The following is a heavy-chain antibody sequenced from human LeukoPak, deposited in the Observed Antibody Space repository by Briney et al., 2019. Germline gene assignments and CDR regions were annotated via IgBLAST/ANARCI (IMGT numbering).Heavy chain of an antibody. CDR1: GGSISSYY. J-gene: IGHJ6*02. CDR2: IYYSGST. CDR3: ASTLNCSGGSCYSRFPYYGMDV. Sequence: SETLSLTCTVSGGSISSYYWSWIRQPPGKGLEWRGHIYYSGSTNYNPSLKSRVTISVDTSKNQFSLKLSSVTAADTAVYYCASTLNCSGGSCYSRFPYYGMDVWGQGTTVTVSS. D-gene: IGHD2-15*01. V-gene: IGHV4-59*08.